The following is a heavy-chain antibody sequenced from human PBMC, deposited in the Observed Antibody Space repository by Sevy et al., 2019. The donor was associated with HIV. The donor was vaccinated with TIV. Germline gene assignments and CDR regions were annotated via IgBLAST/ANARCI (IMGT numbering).Heavy chain of an antibody. D-gene: IGHD2-2*01. J-gene: IGHJ4*02. CDR3: ARGGIVVVPAAIVH. CDR2: ISYDGSNK. V-gene: IGHV3-30-3*01. Sequence: GGSLRLSCAASGFTFSSYAMHWVRQAPGKGLEWVAVISYDGSNKYYADSVKGRFTISRDNSKNTLYLQMNSLRAGDTAVYYCARGGIVVVPAAIVHWGQGTLVTVSS. CDR1: GFTFSSYA.